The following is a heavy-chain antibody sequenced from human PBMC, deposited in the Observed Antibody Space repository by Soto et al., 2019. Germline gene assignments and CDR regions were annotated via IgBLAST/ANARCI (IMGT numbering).Heavy chain of an antibody. CDR1: GGSFSGYY. CDR2: INHSGIT. CDR3: ARARSSVPSRRGIGYYGMDV. V-gene: IGHV4-34*01. D-gene: IGHD2-2*03. Sequence: QVQLQQWGAGLLKPSETLSLTCVVNGGSFSGYYWSWVRLPPGKGLEWIGEINHSGITDSNPSLKSRVTISVDVSRNQFYLNLTSVTAADTDVYFCARARSSVPSRRGIGYYGMDVLGQGTTVTVSS. J-gene: IGHJ6*02.